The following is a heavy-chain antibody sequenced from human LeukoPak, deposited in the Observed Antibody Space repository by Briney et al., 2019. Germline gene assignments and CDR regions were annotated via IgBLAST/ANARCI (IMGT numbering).Heavy chain of an antibody. CDR2: IKADGSVK. CDR1: EFTFSTFW. V-gene: IGHV3-7*01. D-gene: IGHD2-21*01. CDR3: VRDSDYQRNSGGPYAHYDALDI. Sequence: QPGGSLRLSCAASEFTFSTFWMSWVRQAPGKGLEWVANIKADGSVKHYVDSVEGRFSISRDNARSSLYLQMNSLRAEDTAVYYCVRDSDYQRNSGGPYAHYDALDIWGHGTMVTVSS. J-gene: IGHJ3*02.